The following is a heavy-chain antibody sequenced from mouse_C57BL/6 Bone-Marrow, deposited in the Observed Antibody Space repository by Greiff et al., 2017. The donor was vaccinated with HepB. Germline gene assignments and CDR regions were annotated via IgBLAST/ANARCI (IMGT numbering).Heavy chain of an antibody. J-gene: IGHJ1*03. D-gene: IGHD1-1*01. Sequence: EVKLVESGPVLVKPGASVKMSCKASGYTFTDYYMNWVKQSHGKSLEWIGVINPYNGGTSYNQKFKGKATLTVDKSSSTAYMELNSLTSEDSAVYYCARSTVVGYWYFDVWGTGTTVTVSS. CDR3: ARSTVVGYWYFDV. CDR2: INPYNGGT. V-gene: IGHV1-19*01. CDR1: GYTFTDYY.